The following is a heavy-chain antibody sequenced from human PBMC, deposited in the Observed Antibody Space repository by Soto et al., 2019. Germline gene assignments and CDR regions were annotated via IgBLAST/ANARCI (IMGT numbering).Heavy chain of an antibody. V-gene: IGHV1-18*04. J-gene: IGHJ4*02. CDR2: ISAYNGNT. CDR1: GYTFTSYG. D-gene: IGHD3-3*01. CDR3: ARAKLRFLEWLSLPLGYFDY. Sequence: ASVKVSCKASGYTFTSYGISWVRQTPGQGLEWMGWISAYNGNTNYAQKLQGRVTMTTDTSTSTAYMELRSLRSDDTAVYYCARAKLRFLEWLSLPLGYFDYWGQGTLVTVSS.